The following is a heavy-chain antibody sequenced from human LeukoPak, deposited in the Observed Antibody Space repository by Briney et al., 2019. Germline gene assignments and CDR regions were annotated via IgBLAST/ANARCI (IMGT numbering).Heavy chain of an antibody. J-gene: IGHJ4*02. D-gene: IGHD3-9*01. V-gene: IGHV4-39*01. CDR3: ARQGYDILTGSITTSDY. CDR1: GGSFSGYY. CDR2: MYYSGST. Sequence: SETLSLTCAVYGGSFSGYYWGWIRQPPGKGLEWIGSMYYSGSTYYNPSLKSRVTISVDTSKNQFSLKLSSVTAADTAVYYCARQGYDILTGSITTSDYWGQGTLVTVSS.